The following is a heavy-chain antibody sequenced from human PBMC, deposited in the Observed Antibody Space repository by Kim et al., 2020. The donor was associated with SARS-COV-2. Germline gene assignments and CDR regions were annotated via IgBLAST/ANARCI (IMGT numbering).Heavy chain of an antibody. V-gene: IGHV3-48*03. J-gene: IGHJ4*02. CDR1: GFVFSSYE. CDR2: ISSSGTTM. Sequence: GGSLRLSCAASGFVFSSYEMNWVRQAPGKGLEWISYISSSGTTMYYADSVKGRFTISRDNAKISLFLQMNSLRAGDTAVYYCARQGYYYSSGYYFWGQGTLVTVSS. CDR3: ARQGYYYSSGYYF. D-gene: IGHD3-22*01.